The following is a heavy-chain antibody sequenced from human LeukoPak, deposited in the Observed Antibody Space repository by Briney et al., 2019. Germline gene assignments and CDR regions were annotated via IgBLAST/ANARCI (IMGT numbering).Heavy chain of an antibody. J-gene: IGHJ4*02. V-gene: IGHV4-39*07. CDR1: GGSISSSSYY. CDR2: IYYSGST. CDR3: ARDPPPGAAGKGY. Sequence: PSETLSLTCTVSGGSISSSSYYWGWIRQPPGKGLEWIGSIYYSGSTYYNPSLKSRVTISVDTSKNQFSLKLSSVTAADTAVYYCARDPPPGAAGKGYWGQGTLVTVSS. D-gene: IGHD6-13*01.